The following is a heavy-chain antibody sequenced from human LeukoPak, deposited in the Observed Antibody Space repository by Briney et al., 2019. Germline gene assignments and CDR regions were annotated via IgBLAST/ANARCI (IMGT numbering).Heavy chain of an antibody. CDR1: GFTFNTFG. V-gene: IGHV3-48*01. J-gene: IGHJ4*02. CDR3: ARGAGYNYPYYFDY. D-gene: IGHD5-24*01. Sequence: GGSLRLSCATSGFTFNTFGMHWVRQAPGKGLEWVSYITGSATTTYYADSVKGRFTVSRDNSKNTLYLQMNSLRAEDTAVYYCARGAGYNYPYYFDYWGQGTLVTVSS. CDR2: ITGSATTT.